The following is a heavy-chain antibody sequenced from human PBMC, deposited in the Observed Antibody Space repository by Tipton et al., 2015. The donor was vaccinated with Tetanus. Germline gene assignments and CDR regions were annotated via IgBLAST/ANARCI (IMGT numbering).Heavy chain of an antibody. CDR2: MYSGDNT. D-gene: IGHD5-24*01. CDR3: AKTTIYGSIIDYFDS. J-gene: IGHJ4*02. CDR1: GFTVSSNC. Sequence: FLRLSCAASGFTVSSNCMSWVRQVPGKGLEWVSAMYSGDNTYYADFVEGRFTISRDSSKNTLYLQMNSLRAEDTAMYYCAKTTIYGSIIDYFDSWGQGTLVTVSS. V-gene: IGHV3-53*01.